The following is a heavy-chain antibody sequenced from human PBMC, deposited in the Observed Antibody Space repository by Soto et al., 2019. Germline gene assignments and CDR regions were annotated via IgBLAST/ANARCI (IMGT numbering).Heavy chain of an antibody. V-gene: IGHV1-18*04. J-gene: IGHJ6*02. CDR3: SRGLGTNGLDV. Sequence: ASVEVSCKXSGYKFTTYGITWVRQAPGQGLEWMGGISTYSGNTDSAQKFQDRVTMTTDTSTSTAYMELTSLRSDDTAVYYCSRGLGTNGLDVWGQGTTVTVSS. CDR1: GYKFTTYG. CDR2: ISTYSGNT. D-gene: IGHD3-16*01.